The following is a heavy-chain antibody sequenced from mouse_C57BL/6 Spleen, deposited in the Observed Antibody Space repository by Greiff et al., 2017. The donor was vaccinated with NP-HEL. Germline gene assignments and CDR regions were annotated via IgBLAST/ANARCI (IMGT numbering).Heavy chain of an antibody. Sequence: VQLKESGPELVKPGASVKIPCKASGYTFTDYNMDWVKQSHGKSLEWIGDINPNNGGTIYNQKFKGKATLTVDKSSSTAYMELRSLTSEDTAVYYCARYELGPYWYFDVWGTGTTVTVSS. CDR2: INPNNGGT. CDR1: GYTFTDYN. J-gene: IGHJ1*03. CDR3: ARYELGPYWYFDV. V-gene: IGHV1-18*01. D-gene: IGHD4-1*01.